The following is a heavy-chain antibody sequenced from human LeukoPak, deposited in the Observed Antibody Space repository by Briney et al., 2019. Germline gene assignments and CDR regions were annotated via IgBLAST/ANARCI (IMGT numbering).Heavy chain of an antibody. CDR1: GYTFTSYA. D-gene: IGHD3-10*01. V-gene: IGHV1-3*01. Sequence: ASVKVSCKASGYTFTSYAMHWVRQAPGQRLEWMGWINAGNGNTKYSQKFQGRVTITRDTSASTAYMELSSLRSEDTAVYYCPRKGLLWFGLFDYWGQGTLVTVSS. J-gene: IGHJ4*02. CDR3: PRKGLLWFGLFDY. CDR2: INAGNGNT.